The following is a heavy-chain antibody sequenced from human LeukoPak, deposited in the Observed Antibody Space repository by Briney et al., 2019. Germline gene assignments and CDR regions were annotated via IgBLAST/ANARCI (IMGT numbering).Heavy chain of an antibody. CDR1: GYSVSSGYY. D-gene: IGHD2-15*01. CDR3: ARDPYCSGGSCYPFDY. CDR2: IYQSGNT. J-gene: IGHJ4*02. Sequence: SETLSLTCAVSGYSVSSGYYWGWIRQPPGKGLEWIGSIYQSGNTYYNPSPKSRVTISVDTSKNQFSLKLSSVTAADTAVYYCARDPYCSGGSCYPFDYWGQGTLVTVSS. V-gene: IGHV4-38-2*02.